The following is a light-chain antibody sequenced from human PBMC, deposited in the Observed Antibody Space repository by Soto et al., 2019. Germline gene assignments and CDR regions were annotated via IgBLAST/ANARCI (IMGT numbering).Light chain of an antibody. V-gene: IGLV1-44*01. J-gene: IGLJ1*01. CDR1: SSNIGRNT. CDR3: STWDHSLNGRV. CDR2: GDN. Sequence: QSVLTQPPSASAAPGQRVSISCSGSSSNIGRNTVNWYQQLPGTAPKLLIYGDNQRPSGVPDRFSGSKSGTSASLAISGLHSEDEADYYCSTWDHSLNGRVFGTGTKLTV.